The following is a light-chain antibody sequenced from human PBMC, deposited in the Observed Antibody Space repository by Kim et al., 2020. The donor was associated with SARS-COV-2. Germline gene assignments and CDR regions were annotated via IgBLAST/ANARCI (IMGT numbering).Light chain of an antibody. CDR3: SSYAGSNNFDV. V-gene: IGLV2-8*01. CDR2: EVS. CDR1: SSDVGGYNY. Sequence: QSVTIYCTGTSSDVGGYNYVSGYQQHPGKAPKLMIYEVSKRPSGVSDRFSGSKSGNTASLTVSGLQAEDDADYYCSSYAGSNNFDVFGTGTKVTVL. J-gene: IGLJ1*01.